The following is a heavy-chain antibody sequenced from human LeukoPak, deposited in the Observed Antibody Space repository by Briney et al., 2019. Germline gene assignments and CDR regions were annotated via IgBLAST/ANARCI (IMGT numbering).Heavy chain of an antibody. CDR1: GGSVSRGGYY. CDR2: TSYSEGT. V-gene: IGHV4-31*03. Sequence: SETLSLTCTVSGGSVSRGGYYWNWIRQHPGKGLEWIGFTSYSEGTYYNPSLMSRITISVDRSQNQFSLKMKDVTAADTAVYFCATADWESFYFDSWGQGALVAVSS. J-gene: IGHJ4*02. CDR3: ATADWESFYFDS. D-gene: IGHD1-26*01.